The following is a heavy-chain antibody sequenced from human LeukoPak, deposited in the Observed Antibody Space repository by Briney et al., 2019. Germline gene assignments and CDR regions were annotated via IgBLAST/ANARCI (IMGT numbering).Heavy chain of an antibody. CDR2: ISGSGGST. V-gene: IGHV3-23*01. J-gene: IGHJ3*02. D-gene: IGHD3-22*01. CDR1: GFTFSSYA. CDR3: AKDQGALITMIVVVINAFDI. Sequence: GGSLRLSCAASGFTFSSYAMSWVRQAPGKGLEWVSAISGSGGSTYYADSVKGRFTISRDNSKNTLYLQMNSLRAEDTAVYYCAKDQGALITMIVVVINAFDIWGQGTMVTVSS.